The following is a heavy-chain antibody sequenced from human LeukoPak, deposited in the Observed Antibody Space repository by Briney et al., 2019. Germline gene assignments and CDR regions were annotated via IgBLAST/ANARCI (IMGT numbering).Heavy chain of an antibody. Sequence: SETLSLTCTVSGGSISSGSYYWSWIRQPPGKGLEWIGYIYYSGSTNYNPSLKSRVTISVDTSKNQFSLKLSSVTAADTAVYYCARVWAAADLNWFDPWGQGTLVTVSS. CDR2: IYYSGST. CDR3: ARVWAAADLNWFDP. J-gene: IGHJ5*02. V-gene: IGHV4-61*01. D-gene: IGHD6-13*01. CDR1: GGSISSGSYY.